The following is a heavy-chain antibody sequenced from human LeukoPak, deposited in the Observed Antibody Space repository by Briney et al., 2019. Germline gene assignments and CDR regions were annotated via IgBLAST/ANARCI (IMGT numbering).Heavy chain of an antibody. CDR3: ARDPDSSAFDY. D-gene: IGHD2-15*01. CDR1: GFNFGTYW. CDR2: IKYDGTVK. V-gene: IGHV3-7*01. J-gene: IGHJ4*02. Sequence: GGSLRLSCTAAGFNFGTYWMSWVRQSPEKGLEFVANIKYDGTVKNYVDSVKGRFTISRDNPSNSVYLQMDSLRPEDTALYYCARDPDSSAFDYWGQGAQVTVSS.